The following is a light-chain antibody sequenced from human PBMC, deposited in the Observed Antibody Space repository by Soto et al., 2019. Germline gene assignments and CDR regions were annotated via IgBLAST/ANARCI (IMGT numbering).Light chain of an antibody. J-gene: IGLJ1*01. V-gene: IGLV2-8*01. Sequence: HSALTQSPSASGSPGQSVTISCTGTSSDIGGYNSVSWYQQHPGKAPKVMIYDVTKRPSGVPDRFSGSKSGNTAYLTASALQAEDEADYYCSSYTATKSLVFGTGTKVTV. CDR2: DVT. CDR1: SSDIGGYNS. CDR3: SSYTATKSLV.